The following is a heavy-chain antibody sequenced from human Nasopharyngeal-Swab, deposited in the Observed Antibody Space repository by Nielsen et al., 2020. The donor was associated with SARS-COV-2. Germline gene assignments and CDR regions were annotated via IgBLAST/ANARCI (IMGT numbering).Heavy chain of an antibody. CDR1: GFIFSDYY. J-gene: IGHJ6*02. CDR2: INSGGTTM. Sequence: GASLKISCAASGFIFSDYYMSWIRHAPGKVLEWVSYINSGGTTMLYANSVAGRFTIYRDNARTSLYLPMTSLGAEDTAVYYCATFPFYDLLTGSDYYGLDFWGQGTTVTVSS. CDR3: ATFPFYDLLTGSDYYGLDF. V-gene: IGHV3-11*01. D-gene: IGHD3-9*01.